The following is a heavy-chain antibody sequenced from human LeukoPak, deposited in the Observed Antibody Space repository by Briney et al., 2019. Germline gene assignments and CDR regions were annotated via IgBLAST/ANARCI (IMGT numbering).Heavy chain of an antibody. J-gene: IGHJ4*02. V-gene: IGHV3-23*01. CDR2: ISGSGGST. D-gene: IGHD2-2*01. Sequence: GGSLRLSCAASGFTFSSYAMSWVRQAPGKGLEWVSAISGSGGSTYYADSVKGRFTISRDNSKNTLYLQMNSLRAEDTAVYYCAEGTLDIVVVPAAPKVYYFDYWGQGTLVTVSS. CDR3: AEGTLDIVVVPAAPKVYYFDY. CDR1: GFTFSSYA.